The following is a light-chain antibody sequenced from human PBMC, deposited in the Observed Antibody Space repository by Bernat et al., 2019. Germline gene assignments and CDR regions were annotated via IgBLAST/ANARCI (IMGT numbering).Light chain of an antibody. Sequence: SPEERATLSCRASQIVGSNLAWYQQQPGPAPKLLIYDSSSRATGSPDRFSGSGSGTEFTLTISSLEPEYVGVYYCQQYNNWRKFGQGTKVEIK. CDR1: QIVGSN. CDR3: QQYNNWRK. CDR2: DSS. V-gene: IGKV3D-15*01. J-gene: IGKJ1*01.